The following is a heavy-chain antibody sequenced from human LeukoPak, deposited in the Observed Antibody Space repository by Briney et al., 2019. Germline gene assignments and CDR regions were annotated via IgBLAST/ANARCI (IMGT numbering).Heavy chain of an antibody. D-gene: IGHD6-13*01. Sequence: SVKVSCKASGGTFSSYAISWVRQAPGHGLEGMGGIIPIFGTAYYAQKFQGRVTITADESTSTAYMELSSMRSEDTAVYYCARDRQHEDYYFDYWGQGTLVTVSS. V-gene: IGHV1-69*13. J-gene: IGHJ4*02. CDR2: IIPIFGTA. CDR1: GGTFSSYA. CDR3: ARDRQHEDYYFDY.